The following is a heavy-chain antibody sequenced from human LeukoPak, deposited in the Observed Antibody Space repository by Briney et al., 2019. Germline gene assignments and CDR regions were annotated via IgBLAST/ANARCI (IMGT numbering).Heavy chain of an antibody. CDR2: ISSSSSTI. D-gene: IGHD6-13*01. CDR3: ARAGYSSNWRPFDN. V-gene: IGHV3-48*01. J-gene: IGHJ4*02. CDR1: GFTFSSYN. Sequence: GGSLRLSCAASGFTFSSYNMNWVRQAPGKGLEWVSYISSSSSTIYYADSVKGRFTISRDNAKNSLYLQMNSLRAEDTAVYYCARAGYSSNWRPFDNWGQGTLVTVSS.